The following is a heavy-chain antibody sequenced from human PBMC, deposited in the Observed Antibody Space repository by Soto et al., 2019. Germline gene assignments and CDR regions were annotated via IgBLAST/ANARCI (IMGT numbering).Heavy chain of an antibody. Sequence: GASVKVSCTASGGTFSSYAISWVRQAPGQGLEWMGGIIPIFGTANYAQKFQGRVTITADESTSTAYMELSSLRSEDTAVYYCARPYSSSRVYYGMDVWGQGTTVTVSS. J-gene: IGHJ6*02. CDR3: ARPYSSSRVYYGMDV. CDR2: IIPIFGTA. V-gene: IGHV1-69*13. CDR1: GGTFSSYA. D-gene: IGHD6-13*01.